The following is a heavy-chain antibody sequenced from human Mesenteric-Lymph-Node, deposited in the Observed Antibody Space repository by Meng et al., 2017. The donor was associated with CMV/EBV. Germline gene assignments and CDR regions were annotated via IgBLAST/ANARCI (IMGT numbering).Heavy chain of an antibody. V-gene: IGHV3-66*02. CDR3: ACYSNYLG. CDR1: GFTVSSNY. D-gene: IGHD4-11*01. CDR2: IYSGGST. J-gene: IGHJ4*02. Sequence: LSLTCAASGFTVSSNYMSWVRQAPGKGLEWVSVIYSGGSTYYADSVKGRFTISRDNSKNTLYLQMNSLRAEDTAVYYCACYSNYLGWGQGTLVTVSS.